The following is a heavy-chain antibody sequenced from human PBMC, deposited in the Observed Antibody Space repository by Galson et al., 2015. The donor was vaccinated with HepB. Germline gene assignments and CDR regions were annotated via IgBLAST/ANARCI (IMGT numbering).Heavy chain of an antibody. CDR1: GFTFSSYA. Sequence: SLRLSCAASGFTFSSYAMHWVRQAPGKGLEWVAVISYDGSNKYYADSVKGQLTISRDNSKNTLYLQMSSLRAEDTAVYYCVSPGFDWHPPWGYFDYWAREPWSPSPQ. CDR2: ISYDGSNK. CDR3: VSPGFDWHPPWGYFDY. J-gene: IGHJ4*02. V-gene: IGHV3-30*14. D-gene: IGHD3-9*01.